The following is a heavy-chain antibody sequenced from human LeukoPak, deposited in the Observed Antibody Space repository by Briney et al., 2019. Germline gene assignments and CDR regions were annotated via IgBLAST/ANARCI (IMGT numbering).Heavy chain of an antibody. Sequence: SETLSLTCTVSGGSISSYYWSWIRQPPGKGLEWIGSIYYSGSTYYSPSLKSRVTISVDTSKNQFSLKLTSVTAADTAVYYCARHFNYYYGMDVWGQGTTVTVSS. J-gene: IGHJ6*02. V-gene: IGHV4-59*05. D-gene: IGHD3-3*02. CDR1: GGSISSYY. CDR3: ARHFNYYYGMDV. CDR2: IYYSGST.